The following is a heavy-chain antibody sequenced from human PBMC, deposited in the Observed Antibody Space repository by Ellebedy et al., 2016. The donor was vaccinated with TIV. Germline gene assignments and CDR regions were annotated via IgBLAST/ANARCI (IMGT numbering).Heavy chain of an antibody. Sequence: PGGSLRLSCAASGFTFSHYAMNWVRQAPGKGLEWVAVIWDDGTNTYYADSVKGRFTISRDNSKNPLYLQMSSLRAEDTAVYYCARPRVRSSYYHGMDVWGQGTTITVSS. J-gene: IGHJ6*02. CDR2: IWDDGTNT. CDR3: ARPRVRSSYYHGMDV. CDR1: GFTFSHYA. V-gene: IGHV3-33*01. D-gene: IGHD3-16*01.